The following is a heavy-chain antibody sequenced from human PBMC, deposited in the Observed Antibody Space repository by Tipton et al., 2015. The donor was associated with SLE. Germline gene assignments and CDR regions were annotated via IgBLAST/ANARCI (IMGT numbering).Heavy chain of an antibody. Sequence: RSLRLSCAASGFTFSSYGMHWVRQAPGKGLEWVAVIWYDGSNKYYADSVKGRFTISRDNSKNTLYLQMNSLRAEDTAVYYCARGGVGAAAGYFDYWGQGTLVTVSS. J-gene: IGHJ4*02. D-gene: IGHD6-13*01. CDR3: ARGGVGAAAGYFDY. CDR1: GFTFSSYG. CDR2: IWYDGSNK. V-gene: IGHV3-33*01.